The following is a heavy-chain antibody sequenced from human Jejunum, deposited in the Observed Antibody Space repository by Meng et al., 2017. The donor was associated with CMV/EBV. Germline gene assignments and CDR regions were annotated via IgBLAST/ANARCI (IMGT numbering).Heavy chain of an antibody. J-gene: IGHJ4*02. CDR1: SDHS. Sequence: SDHSRNWVRQAQGNGLEGVGSIRNKVNSYTTLYAASAKGRFTASREDSKNVGYLQMNSLKTDDTAVYYCTRVKKGFVGQTTFDYWGQGTLVTVSS. V-gene: IGHV3-72*01. CDR3: TRVKKGFVGQTTFDY. D-gene: IGHD1-26*01. CDR2: IRNKVNSYTT.